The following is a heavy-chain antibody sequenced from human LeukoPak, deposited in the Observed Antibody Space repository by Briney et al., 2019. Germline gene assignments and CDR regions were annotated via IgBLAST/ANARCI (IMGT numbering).Heavy chain of an antibody. CDR2: IIPIFGTA. CDR1: GGTFSSYA. CDR3: ARESGHYDFWSGYYTGCFDY. V-gene: IGHV1-69*05. D-gene: IGHD3-3*01. J-gene: IGHJ4*02. Sequence: SVKVSCKVSGGTFSSYAISWVRQAPGQGLEWMGGIIPIFGTANYAQKFQGRVTITTDESTSTAYMELSSLRSEDTAVYYCARESGHYDFWSGYYTGCFDYWGQGTLVTVSS.